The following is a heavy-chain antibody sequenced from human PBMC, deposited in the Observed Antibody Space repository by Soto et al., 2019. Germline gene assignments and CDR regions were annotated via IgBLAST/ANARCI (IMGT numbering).Heavy chain of an antibody. Sequence: EVHLVESGGGLVQPGGSLRLSCAASGVDLTNDWMHWVRQAPGKGLVWVSRINSDGSITTYAGSVKGRFTISRDNAKNRLSLKMSSLSADDTAVYYCVRASTLARGISTYHYDSWGQGTLVTVSS. CDR2: INSDGSIT. V-gene: IGHV3-74*01. CDR3: VRASTLARGISTYHYDS. D-gene: IGHD3-10*01. CDR1: GVDLTNDW. J-gene: IGHJ4*02.